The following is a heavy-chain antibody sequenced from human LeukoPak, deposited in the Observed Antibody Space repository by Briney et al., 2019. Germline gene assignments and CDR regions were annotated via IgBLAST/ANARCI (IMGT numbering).Heavy chain of an antibody. CDR1: GFTFSGAW. CDR2: ISSSSSTI. J-gene: IGHJ6*04. V-gene: IGHV3-48*04. CDR3: AELGITMIGGV. D-gene: IGHD3-10*02. Sequence: GGSLRLSCTASGFTFSGAWMTWVRQAPGKGLEWVSYISSSSSTIYYADSVKGRFTISRDNAKNSLYLQMNSLRAEDTAVYYCAELGITMIGGVWGKGTTVTISS.